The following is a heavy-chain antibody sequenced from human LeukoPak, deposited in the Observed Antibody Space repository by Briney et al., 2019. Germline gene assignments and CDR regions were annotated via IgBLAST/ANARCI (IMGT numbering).Heavy chain of an antibody. CDR3: ARALHAASSGWYTEEDFDY. CDR1: GGTFISYA. D-gene: IGHD6-19*01. CDR2: IIPILGIA. V-gene: IGHV1-69*04. J-gene: IGHJ4*02. Sequence: SVKVSCKASGGTFISYAISWVRQAPGQGVEWMGRIIPILGIANYAQKFQGRVTITADKSTSTAYMELSSLRSEDTAVYYCARALHAASSGWYTEEDFDYWGQGTLVTVSP.